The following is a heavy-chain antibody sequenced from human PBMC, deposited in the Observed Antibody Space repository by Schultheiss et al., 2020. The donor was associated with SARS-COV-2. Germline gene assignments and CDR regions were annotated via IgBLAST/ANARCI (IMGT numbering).Heavy chain of an antibody. Sequence: SQTLSLTCAVYGGSFSGYYWSWIRQPPGKGLEWIGYIYYSGNTNCNPSLKSRVTMSIDTSKNQFSLKMSSVTAADTAVYYCARYTAMAINWFDPWGQGTLVTVSS. D-gene: IGHD5-18*01. CDR1: GGSFSGYY. CDR3: ARYTAMAINWFDP. V-gene: IGHV4-59*01. CDR2: IYYSGNT. J-gene: IGHJ5*02.